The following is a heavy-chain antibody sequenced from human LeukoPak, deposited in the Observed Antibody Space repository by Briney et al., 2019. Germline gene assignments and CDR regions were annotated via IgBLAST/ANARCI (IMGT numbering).Heavy chain of an antibody. Sequence: GGSLRLSCVASGFIFSSYWMSWVRQTPGKGLEWVANIKEDGSEKYYVDSVKGRFTISRDNSKNTLYLQMNSLRAEDTAVYYCAKDSDHGGNSGDAVDYWGQGTLVTVSS. CDR3: AKDSDHGGNSGDAVDY. CDR1: GFIFSSYW. D-gene: IGHD4-23*01. CDR2: IKEDGSEK. J-gene: IGHJ4*02. V-gene: IGHV3-7*01.